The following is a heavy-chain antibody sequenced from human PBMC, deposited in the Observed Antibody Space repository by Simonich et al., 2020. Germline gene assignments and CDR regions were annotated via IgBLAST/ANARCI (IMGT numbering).Heavy chain of an antibody. Sequence: QLQLQESGPGLVKPSATLSLTCTVSGGSISSSSYYWGWLRQPPGTGLEWDGSIYYSGGTYYNPSLKSRFTISVVTSKNQFSLKLSSLTAADTAVYYCARHAGFAFDIWGQGTMVTVSS. J-gene: IGHJ3*02. CDR3: ARHAGFAFDI. D-gene: IGHD6-13*01. V-gene: IGHV4-39*01. CDR1: GGSISSSSYY. CDR2: IYYSGGT.